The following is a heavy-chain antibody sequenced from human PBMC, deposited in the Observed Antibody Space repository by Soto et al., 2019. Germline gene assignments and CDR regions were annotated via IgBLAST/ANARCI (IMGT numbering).Heavy chain of an antibody. CDR1: GFTFSSYA. J-gene: IGHJ4*02. V-gene: IGHV3-23*01. CDR2: ISGSGGGT. Sequence: GGSLRLSCAASGFTFSSYAMSWVRQAPGMGLEWVSVISGSGGGTYYADSVKGRFTISRDNSMNTLFLQMNSLRAEDTAVYYCAKDFGGSPYTGFDYWGQGTLVTVSS. D-gene: IGHD1-26*01. CDR3: AKDFGGSPYTGFDY.